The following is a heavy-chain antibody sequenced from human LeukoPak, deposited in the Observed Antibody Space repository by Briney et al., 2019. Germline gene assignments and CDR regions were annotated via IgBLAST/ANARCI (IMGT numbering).Heavy chain of an antibody. V-gene: IGHV3-11*04. D-gene: IGHD5-18*01. CDR2: IISNGSTI. J-gene: IGHJ4*02. CDR1: GFTFIDYY. Sequence: GGSLRLSCAASGFTFIDYYIGWIRQAPGKGLEWVSYIISNGSTIYYPDSVKGRFTISRDNAKNSLYLQMNSLRAEDTAVYYCATMDTAMVPVDYWGQGTLVTVSS. CDR3: ATMDTAMVPVDY.